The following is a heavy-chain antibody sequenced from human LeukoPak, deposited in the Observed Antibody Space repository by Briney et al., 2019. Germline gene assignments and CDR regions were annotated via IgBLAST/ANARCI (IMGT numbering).Heavy chain of an antibody. CDR2: INPSGGST. J-gene: IGHJ5*02. CDR3: ARVRQEQQLVRGGGWFDP. Sequence: ASVKVSCKASGHTFTCYDINCVRQATGQGLQWMGIINPSGGSTSYAQKFQGRVTITADESTSTAYMELSSLRSEDTAVYYYARVRQEQQLVRGGGWFDPWGQGTLVTVSS. CDR1: GHTFTCYD. D-gene: IGHD6-13*01. V-gene: IGHV1-46*01.